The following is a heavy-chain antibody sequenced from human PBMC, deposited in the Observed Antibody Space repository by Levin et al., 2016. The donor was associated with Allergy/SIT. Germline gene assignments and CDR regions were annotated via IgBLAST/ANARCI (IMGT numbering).Heavy chain of an antibody. Sequence: WIRQPPGKGLEWIGEIYHSGSTNYNPSLKSRVTISVDKSKNQFSLKLSSVTAADTAVYYCAREPCSSTTQLLKRSSTSCRYRGNNWFDPWGQGTLVTVSS. V-gene: IGHV4-4*02. D-gene: IGHD2-2*01. CDR2: IYHSGST. CDR3: AREPCSSTTQLLKRSSTSCRYRGNNWFDP. J-gene: IGHJ5*02.